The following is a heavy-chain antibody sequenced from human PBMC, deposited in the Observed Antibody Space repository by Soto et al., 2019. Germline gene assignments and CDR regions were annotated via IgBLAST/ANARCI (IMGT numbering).Heavy chain of an antibody. D-gene: IGHD6-6*01. CDR3: AKGDGRIVPRHFDS. CDR1: GFNFSSYA. V-gene: IGHV3-23*01. Sequence: EVHLLESGGGLVQPGGSLRLSCAASGFNFSSYAMSWVRQAPGMGLEWVSGISSGGGSPYNADSVKGRFTISRDNSKNTLYLQMNSLRAADTAVYFCAKGDGRIVPRHFDSWGQGTLVTVSS. CDR2: ISSGGGSP. J-gene: IGHJ4*02.